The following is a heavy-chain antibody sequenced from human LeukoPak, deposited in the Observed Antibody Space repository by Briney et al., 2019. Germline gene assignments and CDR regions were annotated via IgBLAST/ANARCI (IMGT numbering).Heavy chain of an antibody. CDR1: GGPISSYY. J-gene: IGHJ4*02. Sequence: SETLSLTCTVSGGPISSYYWSWIRQPPGKGLEWIGEINHSGSTNYNPSLKSRVTISVDTSKTQFSLKLSSVTAADTAVYYCARSRLHPIIFDYWGQGTLVTVSS. CDR2: INHSGST. CDR3: ARSRLHPIIFDY. V-gene: IGHV4-34*01. D-gene: IGHD5-24*01.